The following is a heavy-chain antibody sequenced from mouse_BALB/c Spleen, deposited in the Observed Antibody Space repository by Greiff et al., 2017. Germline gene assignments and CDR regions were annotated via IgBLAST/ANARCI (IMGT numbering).Heavy chain of an antibody. CDR2: ISDGGSYT. J-gene: IGHJ3*01. D-gene: IGHD2-14*01. CDR1: GFTFSDYY. Sequence: DVQLVESGGGLVKPGGSLKLSCAASGFTFSDYYMYWVRETPEKRLEWVATISDGGSYTYYPDSVKGRFTISRDNAKNNLYLQMSSLKSEDTAMYYCARDSSQYRYDEGWFAYWGQGTLVTVSA. CDR3: ARDSSQYRYDEGWFAY. V-gene: IGHV5-4*02.